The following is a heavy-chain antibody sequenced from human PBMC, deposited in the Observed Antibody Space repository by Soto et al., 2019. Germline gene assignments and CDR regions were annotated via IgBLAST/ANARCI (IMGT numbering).Heavy chain of an antibody. V-gene: IGHV3-9*01. CDR2: ISWNSGSI. CDR3: AKDRGRYDYGDYFDY. J-gene: IGHJ4*02. CDR1: GFTFDDYA. Sequence: LRLSCAASGFTFDDYAMHWVRQAPGKGLEWVSGISWNSGSIGYADSVKGRFTISRDNAKNSLYLQINSLRPEDTALYYCAKDRGRYDYGDYFDYWGQGILVTVSS. D-gene: IGHD4-17*01.